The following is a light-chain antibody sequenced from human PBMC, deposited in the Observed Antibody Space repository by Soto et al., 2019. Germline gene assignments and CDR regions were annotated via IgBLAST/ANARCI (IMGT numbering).Light chain of an antibody. J-gene: IGKJ3*01. V-gene: IGKV3-20*01. CDR1: QTVASSD. CDR3: QQFASSGFT. CDR2: GAS. Sequence: EIVLAQSPGTLSLSPGERATLSCRASQTVASSDFAWYQQKPGQAPRLLIYGASRRASGIPDRFSGSGSGTDFTLTISRLEPEDFAVYYCQQFASSGFTFGPGTKVDTK.